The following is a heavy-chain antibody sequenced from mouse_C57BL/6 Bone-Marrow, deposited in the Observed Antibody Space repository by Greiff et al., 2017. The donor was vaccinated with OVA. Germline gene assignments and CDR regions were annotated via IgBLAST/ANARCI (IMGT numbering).Heavy chain of an antibody. Sequence: VKLQQPGAELVMPGASVKLSCKASGYTFTSYWMHWVKQRPGQGLEWIGEIDPSDSYTNYNQKFKGKSTLTVDTSSSTAYMQLSSLTSEDSAVYYCASAVFAYWGQGTLVTVSA. CDR2: IDPSDSYT. CDR1: GYTFTSYW. CDR3: ASAVFAY. J-gene: IGHJ3*01. V-gene: IGHV1-69*01.